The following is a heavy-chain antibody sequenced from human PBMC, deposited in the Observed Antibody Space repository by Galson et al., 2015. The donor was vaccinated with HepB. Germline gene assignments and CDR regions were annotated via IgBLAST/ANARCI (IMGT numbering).Heavy chain of an antibody. V-gene: IGHV3-33*01. CDR1: GFTFSSYG. CDR3: AREEQQLDFAFDI. CDR2: IWYDGSNK. J-gene: IGHJ3*02. Sequence: SLRLSCAASGFTFSSYGMHWVRQAPGKGLGWVAIIWYDGSNKYYAASVKGRFTISRDNSKNSLYLQMNSLRAEDTAVYYCAREEQQLDFAFDIWGRGTMVTVSS. D-gene: IGHD6-13*01.